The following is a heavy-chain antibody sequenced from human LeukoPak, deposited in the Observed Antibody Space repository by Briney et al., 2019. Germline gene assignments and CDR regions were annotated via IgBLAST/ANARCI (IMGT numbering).Heavy chain of an antibody. J-gene: IGHJ6*03. CDR2: INHSGST. CDR3: ARYWYGDYDSLYYYMDV. Sequence: PSETLSLTCAVYGGSFSGYYWSWIRQPPGKGLEWIGEINHSGSTNYNPSLKSRVTISVDTSKNQFSLKLSSVTAADTAVYYCARYWYGDYDSLYYYMDVWGKGTTVIVPS. CDR1: GGSFSGYY. V-gene: IGHV4-34*01. D-gene: IGHD4-17*01.